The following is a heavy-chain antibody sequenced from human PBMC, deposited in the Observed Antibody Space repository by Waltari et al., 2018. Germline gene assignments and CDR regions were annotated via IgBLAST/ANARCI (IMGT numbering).Heavy chain of an antibody. J-gene: IGHJ5*02. CDR3: ARYGGYGKLNWFDP. V-gene: IGHV3-53*01. Sequence: EVQLVESGGGLIQPGGSLRLSCAASGFTVSSNYMSWVRQAPGKGLECVSVTYSGGSKYYADSVKGRFTISRDNSKNTLYLQMNSLRAEDTAVYYCARYGGYGKLNWFDPWGQGTLVTVSS. D-gene: IGHD4-17*01. CDR2: TYSGGSK. CDR1: GFTVSSNY.